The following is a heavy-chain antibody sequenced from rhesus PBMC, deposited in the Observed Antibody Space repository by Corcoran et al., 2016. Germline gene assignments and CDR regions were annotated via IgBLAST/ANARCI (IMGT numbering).Heavy chain of an antibody. CDR1: GGSISSSY. CDR3: ARVDSSGWGFDY. J-gene: IGHJ4*01. Sequence: QLQLQESGPGLVKPSETLSVTCAVSGGSISSSYWSWIRQAPGKGLEWIGYIYGGSGSTSYNPSLKSRVIISIDTSKNQFSLKLSSVTAADTAVYYCARVDSSGWGFDYWGQGVLVTVSS. CDR2: IYGGSGST. D-gene: IGHD6-31*01. V-gene: IGHV4-169*01.